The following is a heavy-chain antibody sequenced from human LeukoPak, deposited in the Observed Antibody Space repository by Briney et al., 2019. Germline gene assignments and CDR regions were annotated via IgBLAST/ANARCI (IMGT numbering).Heavy chain of an antibody. D-gene: IGHD5-12*01. CDR2: ISGSGGST. V-gene: IGHV3-23*01. J-gene: IGHJ4*02. CDR3: AKHAAATMGDY. Sequence: PGGSLRLSCAVSGFTFRSYAMSWVRQAPGKGLEWVSAISGSGGSTYYADSVKGRFTISRDNSKNTLYLQVNNLRTEDTAVYYCAKHAAATMGDYWGQGTLVTVSS. CDR1: GFTFRSYA.